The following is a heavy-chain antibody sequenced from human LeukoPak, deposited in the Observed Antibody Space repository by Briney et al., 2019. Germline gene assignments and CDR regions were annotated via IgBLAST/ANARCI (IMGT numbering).Heavy chain of an antibody. V-gene: IGHV3-23*01. D-gene: IGHD2/OR15-2a*01. CDR2: VSGNGATA. CDR1: GFTFKNFA. Sequence: GGSLRLSCVVSGFTFKNFAMTWVRQTPGKGLQWVSSVSGNGATAHHADSVNGRFSISRDNSKSTIYLQMNSLRVEDTALYYCAKDFYDTAGYDPIRPPFFDSWGQGTLVTVSS. CDR3: AKDFYDTAGYDPIRPPFFDS. J-gene: IGHJ4*02.